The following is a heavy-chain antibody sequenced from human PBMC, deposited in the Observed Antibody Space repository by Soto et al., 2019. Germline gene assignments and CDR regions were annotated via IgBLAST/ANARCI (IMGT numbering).Heavy chain of an antibody. J-gene: IGHJ6*02. D-gene: IGHD5-12*01. Sequence: GGSLRLSCAASGFTFSSYGMHWVRQAPGKGLEWVAVIWYDGSNKYYADSVKGRFTISRDNSKNTLYLQMNSLRAEDTPVYYCARADGYNFYGMDVWGQGTTVTVSS. CDR3: ARADGYNFYGMDV. V-gene: IGHV3-33*01. CDR2: IWYDGSNK. CDR1: GFTFSSYG.